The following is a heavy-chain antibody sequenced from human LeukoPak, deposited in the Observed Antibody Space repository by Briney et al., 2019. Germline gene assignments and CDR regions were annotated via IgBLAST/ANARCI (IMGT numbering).Heavy chain of an antibody. CDR1: GGSFSGYY. J-gene: IGHJ6*02. Sequence: SETLSLTCAVYGGSFSGYYWSWIRQPPGKGLEWIGEINHSGSTNYNPSLKSRVTISVDTSKNQFSLKLSSVTAADTAVYYCARARGTLRCMDVWGQGTTVTVSS. V-gene: IGHV4-34*01. CDR3: ARARGTLRCMDV. CDR2: INHSGST. D-gene: IGHD1-1*01.